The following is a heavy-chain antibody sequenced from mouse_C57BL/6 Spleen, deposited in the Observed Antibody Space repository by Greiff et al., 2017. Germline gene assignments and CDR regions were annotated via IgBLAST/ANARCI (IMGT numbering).Heavy chain of an antibody. CDR3: TRRLYSNYWYFDV. D-gene: IGHD2-5*01. CDR2: IDPETGGT. J-gene: IGHJ1*03. Sequence: QVQLQQSGAELVRPGASVTLSCKASGYTFTDYEMHWVKQTPVHGLEWIGAIDPETGGTAYNQKFKGKAILTADKSSSTAYMELRSLTSEDSAVYYCTRRLYSNYWYFDVWGTGTTVTVSS. V-gene: IGHV1-15*01. CDR1: GYTFTDYE.